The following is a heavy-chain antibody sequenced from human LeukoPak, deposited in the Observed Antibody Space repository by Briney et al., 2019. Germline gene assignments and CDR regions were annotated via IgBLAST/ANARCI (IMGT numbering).Heavy chain of an antibody. CDR1: GFTFSSYW. J-gene: IGHJ4*02. Sequence: GGSLRLSCAASGFTFSSYWMSWVRQAPGKGLEWVANIKQDGSEKYYVDSVKGRFTISRDNAKNSLYLQMNSLRAEDTAVYYCAKDSGYYYGSGSFDYWGQGTLVTVSS. D-gene: IGHD3-10*01. V-gene: IGHV3-7*01. CDR2: IKQDGSEK. CDR3: AKDSGYYYGSGSFDY.